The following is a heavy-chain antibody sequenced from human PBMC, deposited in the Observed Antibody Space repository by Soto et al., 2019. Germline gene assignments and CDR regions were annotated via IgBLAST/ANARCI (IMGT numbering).Heavy chain of an antibody. Sequence: VGSLRLSCAASGFTFGDYWMTWVRQAPGKGLEWVANLKRDGRERYYVDSVKGRFSVSRDNAKNSLYLQMNNLRPEDTAVYYCARDVYEILGRVVRRLDSWGQGTLVTVSS. CDR2: LKRDGRER. J-gene: IGHJ4*02. D-gene: IGHD2-8*01. CDR1: GFTFGDYW. CDR3: ARDVYEILGRVVRRLDS. V-gene: IGHV3-7*03.